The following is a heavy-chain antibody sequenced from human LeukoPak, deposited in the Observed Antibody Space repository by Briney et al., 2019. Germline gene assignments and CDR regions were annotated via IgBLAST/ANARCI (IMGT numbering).Heavy chain of an antibody. J-gene: IGHJ4*02. D-gene: IGHD2-21*02. CDR1: GGTFSSYA. CDR3: ARSSVVTAMVHLDY. CDR2: IIPIFGTA. V-gene: IGHV1-69*06. Sequence: SVKVSCKASGGTFSSYAISWVRQAPGQGLEWMGGIIPIFGTANYAQKFQGRVTITADKSTSTAYMELSSLRSEDTAVYYCARSSVVTAMVHLDYWGQGTLVTVSS.